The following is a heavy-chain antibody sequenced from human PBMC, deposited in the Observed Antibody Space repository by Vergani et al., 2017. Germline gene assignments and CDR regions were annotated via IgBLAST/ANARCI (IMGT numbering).Heavy chain of an antibody. CDR3: ARGSQLASTARFDY. D-gene: IGHD2-2*01. J-gene: IGHJ4*02. V-gene: IGHV5-51*01. Sequence: EVQLVQSGAEVKKPGESLKISCKVSGHIFTNYWIGWVRQMPGKGLEWMGSIFIGDSDTKYSPSFQGQVTISADKSNSTAYLLWSSLKASDTAMYYCARGSQLASTARFDYWGQGTVPTVSS. CDR2: IFIGDSDT. CDR1: GHIFTNYW.